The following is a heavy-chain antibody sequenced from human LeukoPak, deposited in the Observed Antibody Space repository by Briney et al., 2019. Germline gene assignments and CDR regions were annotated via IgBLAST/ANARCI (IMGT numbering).Heavy chain of an antibody. CDR2: ISYDGSNK. CDR3: ARGRITMVRGVIPY. CDR1: GFTFSSYA. D-gene: IGHD3-10*01. Sequence: GRSLRLSCAASGFTFSSYAMHWVRQAPGKGLEWVAVISYDGSNKYYADSVKGRFTISRDNSKNTLYLRMNSLRAEDTAVYYCARGRITMVRGVIPYWGQGTLVTVSS. V-gene: IGHV3-30-3*01. J-gene: IGHJ4*02.